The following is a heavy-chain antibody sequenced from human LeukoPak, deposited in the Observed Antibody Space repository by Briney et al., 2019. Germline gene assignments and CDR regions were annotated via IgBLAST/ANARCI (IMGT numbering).Heavy chain of an antibody. D-gene: IGHD6-13*01. Sequence: GGSLRLSCAASGFTFSDYYMSWIRQAPGKGLEWVSYISSSGSTIYYADSVKGRFTISRDNAKNSLYLQMNSLRAEDTAVYYCARDRGIAAAGTFGYGPLDYWGQGTLVTVSS. CDR2: ISSSGSTI. CDR3: ARDRGIAAAGTFGYGPLDY. CDR1: GFTFSDYY. V-gene: IGHV3-11*04. J-gene: IGHJ4*02.